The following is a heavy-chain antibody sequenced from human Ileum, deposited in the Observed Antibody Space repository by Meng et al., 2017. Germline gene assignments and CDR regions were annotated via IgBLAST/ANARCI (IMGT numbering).Heavy chain of an antibody. CDR2: INHGGNT. Sequence: QVQWQQWGPGLLKPSETLSLTCAVYGGSLTDYYWSWIRQTPGKGLEWIGEINHGGNTNYNPSLKSRVTISIDTSRDQFSLKLTSVTAADTAVYYCARVELRGDTRGSCGLDHWGQGTLVTVSS. V-gene: IGHV4-34*01. J-gene: IGHJ4*02. D-gene: IGHD2-15*01. CDR3: ARVELRGDTRGSCGLDH. CDR1: GGSLTDYY.